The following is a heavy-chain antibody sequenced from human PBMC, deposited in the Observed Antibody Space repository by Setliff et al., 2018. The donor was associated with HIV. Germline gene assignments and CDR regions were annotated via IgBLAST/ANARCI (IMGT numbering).Heavy chain of an antibody. CDR1: GDSISNYY. CDR3: ARRIDNSGSFPDKNWFDT. J-gene: IGHJ5*02. V-gene: IGHV4-4*09. CDR2: IYTSGNT. D-gene: IGHD3-10*01. Sequence: SETLSLTCTVSGDSISNYYWSWVRQPPGKGLEWIGCIYTSGNTNYDPSLKSRVTMSLDTSKNQFSLRLRSVTAADTAVYYCARRIDNSGSFPDKNWFDTWGQGSLVTVSS.